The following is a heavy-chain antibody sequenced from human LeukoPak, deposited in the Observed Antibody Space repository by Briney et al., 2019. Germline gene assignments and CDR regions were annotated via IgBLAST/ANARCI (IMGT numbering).Heavy chain of an antibody. CDR2: IYSGGST. CDR1: GFTVSSNY. J-gene: IGHJ5*02. CDR3: ARVWIAAAGIWFDP. Sequence: GGSLRLSCAASGFTVSSNYMSWVRQAPGKGLEWVSVIYSGGSTYYADSVKGRFTISRDNSKNTLYLQMNSLRAEDTAVYYCARVWIAAAGIWFDPWGQGTLVTVSS. D-gene: IGHD6-13*01. V-gene: IGHV3-66*01.